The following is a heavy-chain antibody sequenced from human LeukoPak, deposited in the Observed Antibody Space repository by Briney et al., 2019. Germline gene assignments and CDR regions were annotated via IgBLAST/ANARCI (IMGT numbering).Heavy chain of an antibody. CDR1: GGTFSSYA. J-gene: IGHJ4*02. V-gene: IGHV1-69*13. Sequence: GASVKVSCKASGGTFSSYAISWVRQAPGQGLEWMGGIIPIFGTANYAQKFQGRVTITADESTSTAYMGLSSLRSEDTAVYYCARFSLRATIFGVVIIPDYWGQGTLVTVSS. CDR2: IIPIFGTA. CDR3: ARFSLRATIFGVVIIPDY. D-gene: IGHD3-3*01.